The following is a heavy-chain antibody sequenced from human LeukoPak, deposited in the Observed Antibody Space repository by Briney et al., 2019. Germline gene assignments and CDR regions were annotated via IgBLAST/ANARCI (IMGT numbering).Heavy chain of an antibody. CDR2: ISSLGTHK. CDR1: GFSFSNYS. D-gene: IGHD5-12*01. V-gene: IGHV3-21*01. Sequence: GRSLRLSGAASGFSFSNYSMTWVRQAPGKGLEGVSSISSLGTHKYYADSMKGRFTIARDNANNSLVLQMNSLRGEDSAVYYCARIFLTYSGYDLNFFDSWGQGALVTVSS. CDR3: ARIFLTYSGYDLNFFDS. J-gene: IGHJ4*02.